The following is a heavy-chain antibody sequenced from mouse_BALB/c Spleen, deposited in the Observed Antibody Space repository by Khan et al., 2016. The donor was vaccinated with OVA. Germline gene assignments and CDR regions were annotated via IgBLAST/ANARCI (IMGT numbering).Heavy chain of an antibody. Sequence: VQLKQSGPELVKPGASVKMSCTASDYTFTSSVIHWVRQKSGQGLDWIGYIYPFNDDTKYNEKFEGKATLTSDKSSSTAYMELSSLTSEDSAVYYCARNYRYDVYFDSWGQGTTLTVSS. D-gene: IGHD2-14*01. CDR2: IYPFNDDT. J-gene: IGHJ2*01. V-gene: IGHV1S136*01. CDR3: ARNYRYDVYFDS. CDR1: DYTFTSSV.